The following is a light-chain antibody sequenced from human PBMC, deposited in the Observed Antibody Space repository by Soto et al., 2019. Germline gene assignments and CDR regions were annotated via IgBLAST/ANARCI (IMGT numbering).Light chain of an antibody. Sequence: QSVLTQPASVSGSPGQSITISCTGTSSDVGGYNYVSWYQQHPGKAPKLMIDEVSNRPSGVSNRFSGSKSGNTASLTISGLQAQDEADYYCISYTSSSTVVFGGGTKLTVL. CDR3: ISYTSSSTVV. CDR2: EVS. V-gene: IGLV2-14*01. J-gene: IGLJ2*01. CDR1: SSDVGGYNY.